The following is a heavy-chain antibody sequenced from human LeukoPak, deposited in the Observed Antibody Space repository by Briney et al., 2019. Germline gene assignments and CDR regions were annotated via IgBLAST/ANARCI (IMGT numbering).Heavy chain of an antibody. CDR1: GFTFSNYW. CDR2: IKQDGSEK. V-gene: IGHV3-7*04. J-gene: IGHJ4*02. CDR3: ARSRIDN. Sequence: GGSLRLSCAASGFTFSNYWMTWVRQAPGKGLEWVANIKQDGSEKYCVDSVKGRFTISRDNAKSSLYLQMDTLRAEDTAVYYCARSRIDNWGQGTLVTVSS.